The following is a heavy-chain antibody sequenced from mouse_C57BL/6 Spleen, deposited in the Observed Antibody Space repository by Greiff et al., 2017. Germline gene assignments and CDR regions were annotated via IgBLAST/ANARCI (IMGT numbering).Heavy chain of an antibody. CDR3: TRWRDWYLDD. CDR2: INPNNGGT. V-gene: IGHV1-22*01. Sequence: SGPELVKPGASVKMSCKASGYTFTDYNMHWVKQSHGKSLEWIGNINPNNGGTSYNQKFKGKATLTINKSSSTAYMELRSLTSEDSAVYCCTRWRDWYLDDWGKGTPVTVSS. J-gene: IGHJ1*03. CDR1: GYTFTDYN.